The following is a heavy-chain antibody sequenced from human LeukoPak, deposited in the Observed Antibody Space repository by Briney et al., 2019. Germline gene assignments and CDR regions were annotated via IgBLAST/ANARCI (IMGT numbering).Heavy chain of an antibody. CDR3: AREYYYGSGNYYNRIDY. CDR1: GYTFTSYG. J-gene: IGHJ4*02. D-gene: IGHD3-10*01. V-gene: IGHV1-18*01. Sequence: ASVKVSCKASGYTFTSYGISWVRQAPGQGLEWMGWISAYNGNTNYAQKFQGRVTMTRDTSISTVYMVLNRLRSDDTAVYYCAREYYYGSGNYYNRIDYWGQGTLVTVSS. CDR2: ISAYNGNT.